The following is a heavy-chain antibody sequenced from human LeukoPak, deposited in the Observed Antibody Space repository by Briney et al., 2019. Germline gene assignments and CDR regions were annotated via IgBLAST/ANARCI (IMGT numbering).Heavy chain of an antibody. CDR1: GGSFSGYY. D-gene: IGHD3-10*01. CDR2: INHSGST. Sequence: SETLSLTCAVYGGSFSGYYWSWIRQPPGKGLEWIGEINHSGSTNYNPSLKSRVTISVETSKNQFSLKLSSVTAADTAVYYCARWFGDYNWFDPWGQGTLVTVSS. V-gene: IGHV4-34*01. CDR3: ARWFGDYNWFDP. J-gene: IGHJ5*02.